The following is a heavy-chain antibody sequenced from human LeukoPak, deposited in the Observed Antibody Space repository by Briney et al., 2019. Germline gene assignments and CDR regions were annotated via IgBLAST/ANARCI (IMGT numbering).Heavy chain of an antibody. CDR3: AKDEDTWGYPISGY. CDR2: ISYDGSK. CDR1: GFTFSRYA. Sequence: PGGSLRLSCAASGFTFSRYAMHWVRQDPGKGLECVAVISYDGSKYYADSVKGRFAISRDNSKNTLYLQMNSLRVEDTAVYYCAKDEDTWGYPISGYWGQGTLVTVSS. V-gene: IGHV3-30*18. D-gene: IGHD3-16*01. J-gene: IGHJ4*02.